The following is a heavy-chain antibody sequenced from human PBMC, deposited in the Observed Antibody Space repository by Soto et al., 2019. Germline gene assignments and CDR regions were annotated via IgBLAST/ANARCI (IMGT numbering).Heavy chain of an antibody. CDR2: ISSTGSTI. D-gene: IGHD6-19*01. CDR3: ARAVAPYYYYMDV. CDR1: GFTFSDYY. V-gene: IGHV3-11*01. Sequence: QVQLVESGGGLVKPGGSLRLSCAASGFTFSDYYMSWVRQAPGKGLEWLSYISSTGSTIFSADSLKGRFTISRDNANNSLYLQMNSLRAEDTAVYYCARAVAPYYYYMDVWGKGTTVTVSS. J-gene: IGHJ6*03.